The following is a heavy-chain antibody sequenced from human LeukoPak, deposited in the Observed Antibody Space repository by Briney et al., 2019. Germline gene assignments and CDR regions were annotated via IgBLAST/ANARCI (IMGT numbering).Heavy chain of an antibody. CDR2: THSGGST. CDR1: GFIVSSND. D-gene: IGHD3-10*01. CDR3: ARNYYGSGSYSRLDS. V-gene: IGHV3-53*01. J-gene: IGHJ4*02. Sequence: PGGSLRLSCAASGFIVSSNDVTWVRQAPRKGLEWVSVTHSGGSTDYADSVKGRFTISRDHSKNTVFLHMNSLRAEDTALYYCARNYYGSGSYSRLDSWGQGTLVTVSS.